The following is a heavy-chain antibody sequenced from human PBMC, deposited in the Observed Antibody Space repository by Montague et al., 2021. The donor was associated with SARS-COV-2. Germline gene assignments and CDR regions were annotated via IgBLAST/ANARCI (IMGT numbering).Heavy chain of an antibody. V-gene: IGHV3-23*01. D-gene: IGHD5-12*01. J-gene: IGHJ4*02. CDR1: GFTLNNHA. Sequence: SLRLSCAASGFTLNNHAMNWVRQAPGKGLEWVSSISGSGSSTFYSVSVRGRFTVSRDMSKNTVYLQMDSLKAEDTAIYYCVKSGYMGYDPRGHFEYWGQGALVTVSS. CDR3: VKSGYMGYDPRGHFEY. CDR2: ISGSGSST.